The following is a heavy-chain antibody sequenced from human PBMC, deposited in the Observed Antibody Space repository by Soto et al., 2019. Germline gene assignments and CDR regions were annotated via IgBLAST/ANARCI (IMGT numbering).Heavy chain of an antibody. V-gene: IGHV5-51*01. Sequence: GESLKISCKGSGYSFTSYWIGWVRQMPRKGLEWMGLIYPGDSDTRYSPAFQCQVTISADKSISTAYLQWSSLKASDTAMYYCPCRGIAVAGTGRYYFYYGGEGTRVTVS. CDR3: PCRGIAVAGTGRYYFYY. CDR2: IYPGDSDT. CDR1: GYSFTSYW. D-gene: IGHD6-19*01. J-gene: IGHJ4*02.